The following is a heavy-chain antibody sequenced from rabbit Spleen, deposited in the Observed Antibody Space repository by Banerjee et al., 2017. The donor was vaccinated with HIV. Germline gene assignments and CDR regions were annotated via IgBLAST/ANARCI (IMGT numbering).Heavy chain of an antibody. CDR3: LRDRANIGGDYGPYYFDL. J-gene: IGHJ4*01. Sequence: QSLEESGGDLVKPGASLTLTCTASGVSFSNNHYMCWVRQAPGKGLEWIACIEGGSSHFSYFASWAKGRFTISKTSSTTVTLQMTSLTAADTATYFCLRDRANIGGDYGPYYFDLWGQGTLVTVS. V-gene: IGHV1S40*01. CDR2: IEGGSSHFS. CDR1: GVSFSNNHY. D-gene: IGHD2-1*01.